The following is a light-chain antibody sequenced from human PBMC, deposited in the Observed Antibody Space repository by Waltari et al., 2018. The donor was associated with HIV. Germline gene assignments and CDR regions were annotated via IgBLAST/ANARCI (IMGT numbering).Light chain of an antibody. Sequence: HSALTQPRSVSGSPGQSVTISCTGTSSDVGDYNYVSWYQQHPGKAPKLLIFDITKRPSGVPDRCSGSKSGNTASLTISGLHLEDEANYYCCSYAGTYTWVCGGGTTLTVL. J-gene: IGLJ3*02. V-gene: IGLV2-11*01. CDR3: CSYAGTYTWV. CDR2: DIT. CDR1: SSDVGDYNY.